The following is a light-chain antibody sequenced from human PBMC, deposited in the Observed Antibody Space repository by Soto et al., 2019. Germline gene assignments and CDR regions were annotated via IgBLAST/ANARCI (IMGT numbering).Light chain of an antibody. J-gene: IGLJ3*02. CDR1: SSNIGAGYD. Sequence: QAVLTQPPSVSGAPGQRVTISCTGSSSNIGAGYDVHWYQQLPGTAPKLLMYGNSNRPSGVPDRFSGSKSGTSASLAITGLQDEDEADYYCQSYDSSLSGSWVFGGGTKLTVL. CDR3: QSYDSSLSGSWV. V-gene: IGLV1-40*01. CDR2: GNS.